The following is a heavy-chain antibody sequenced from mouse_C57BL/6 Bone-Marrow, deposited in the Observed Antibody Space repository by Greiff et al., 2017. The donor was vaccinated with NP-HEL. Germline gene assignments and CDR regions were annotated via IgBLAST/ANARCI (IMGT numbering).Heavy chain of an antibody. Sequence: EVMLVESGGDLVKPGGSLKLSCAASGFTFSSYGMSWVRQTPDKRLEWVATISSGGSYTYYPDRVKGRFTISRDNAKNTLYLQLSSLKSEDTAMYYCARRGWLLWYFDVWGTGPTVTVSS. D-gene: IGHD2-3*01. V-gene: IGHV5-6*02. CDR1: GFTFSSYG. CDR3: ARRGWLLWYFDV. CDR2: ISSGGSYT. J-gene: IGHJ1*03.